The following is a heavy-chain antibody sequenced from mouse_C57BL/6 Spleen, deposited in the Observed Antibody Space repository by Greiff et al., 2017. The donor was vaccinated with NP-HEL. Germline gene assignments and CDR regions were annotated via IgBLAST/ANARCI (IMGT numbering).Heavy chain of an antibody. CDR3: ARSGNPGWFAY. V-gene: IGHV5-17*01. D-gene: IGHD1-3*01. J-gene: IGHJ3*01. CDR2: ISSGSSTI. CDR1: GFTFSDYG. Sequence: EVKLVESGGGLVKPGGSLKLSCAASGFTFSDYGMHWVRQAPEKGLEWVAYISSGSSTIYYADTVKGRFTISRDNAKNTLFLQMTRLRAEDTAMYYCARSGNPGWFAYWGQGTLVTVSA.